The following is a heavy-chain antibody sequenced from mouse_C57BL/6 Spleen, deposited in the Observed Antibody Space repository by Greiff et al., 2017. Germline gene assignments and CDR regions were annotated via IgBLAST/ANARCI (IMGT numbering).Heavy chain of an antibody. CDR1: GYAFTNYL. CDR2: INPGSGGT. J-gene: IGHJ3*01. V-gene: IGHV1-54*01. D-gene: IGHD2-3*01. Sequence: VQLQQSGAELVRPGTSVKVSCKASGYAFTNYLIEWVKQRPGQGLEWIGVINPGSGGTNYNEKFKGKATLTADKSSSTAYMQLSSLTSEDSAVYFCAREKVYDGYPFAYWGQGTLVTVSA. CDR3: AREKVYDGYPFAY.